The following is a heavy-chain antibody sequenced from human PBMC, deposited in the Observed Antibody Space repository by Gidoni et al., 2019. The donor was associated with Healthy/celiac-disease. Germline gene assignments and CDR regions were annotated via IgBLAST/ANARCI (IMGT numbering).Heavy chain of an antibody. CDR3: TTDKAGGDWERMIIDY. CDR1: GFTYSNAW. V-gene: IGHV3-15*01. CDR2: IKTKTDGGTT. D-gene: IGHD1-26*01. Sequence: EVQLVESGGGLEKPGGSLRLACEASGFTYSNAWMSWYRQEGKGLECVVRIKTKTDGGTTDSAAPVKGRFTISRDDSKNPLYLQMNSLKTEDTAVYYCTTDKAGGDWERMIIDYWVHGTLVTVSS. J-gene: IGHJ4*01.